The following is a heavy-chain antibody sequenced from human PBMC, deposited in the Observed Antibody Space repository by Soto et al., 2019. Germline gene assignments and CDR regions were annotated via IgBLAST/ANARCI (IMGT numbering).Heavy chain of an antibody. J-gene: IGHJ4*02. D-gene: IGHD3-10*01. CDR1: GFSFSHYW. Sequence: GSLRLSCAASGFSFSHYWMHWVRQAPGKGLVWVSRISPDGRTTAYADSVKGRFTISRDNAKCTLYLQMNSLTVEDGAVYYCADSWLPTSYWGPGTLVTVSS. CDR2: ISPDGRTT. V-gene: IGHV3-74*01. CDR3: ADSWLPTSY.